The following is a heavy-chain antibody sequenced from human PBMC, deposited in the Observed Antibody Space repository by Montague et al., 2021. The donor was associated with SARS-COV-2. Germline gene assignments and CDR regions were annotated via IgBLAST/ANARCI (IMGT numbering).Heavy chain of an antibody. Sequence: SETLSLTCTVSGGSISSYYWSWIRQPPGKGLEWIGNIYYSGSTNXXPSLKSRVTISVDTSKNQFSLKLSSVTAADTAVYYCARDTEGYISSWYHDYWGQGTLVTVSS. J-gene: IGHJ4*02. V-gene: IGHV4-59*01. CDR3: ARDTEGYISSWYHDY. CDR1: GGSISSYY. CDR2: IYYSGST. D-gene: IGHD6-13*01.